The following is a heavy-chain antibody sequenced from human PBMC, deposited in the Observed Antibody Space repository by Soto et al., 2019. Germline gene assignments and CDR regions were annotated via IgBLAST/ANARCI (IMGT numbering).Heavy chain of an antibody. CDR3: ARGRHDFWSGYYGMDV. CDR2: IIPIFGTA. V-gene: IGHV1-69*13. D-gene: IGHD3-3*01. J-gene: IGHJ6*02. CDR1: GGTFSSYA. Sequence: SVKVSCKASGGTFSSYAISWVRQAPGQGLEWMGGIIPIFGTANYAQKFQGRVTITADESTSTAYMELSSLRSEDTAVYYCARGRHDFWSGYYGMDVWGQGTTVTVSS.